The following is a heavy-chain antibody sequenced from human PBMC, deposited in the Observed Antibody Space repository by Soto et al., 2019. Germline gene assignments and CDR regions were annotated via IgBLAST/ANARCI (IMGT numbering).Heavy chain of an antibody. CDR3: ARAVAATLTFSWVPLDY. V-gene: IGHV1-46*03. D-gene: IGHD2-15*01. CDR1: GYTFTSYY. CDR2: INPSGGST. J-gene: IGHJ4*02. Sequence: VSVKVSCKSSGYTFTSYYMHWVRQAPGQGLEWMGIINPSGGSTSYAQKFQGRVTMTRDTSTSTVYMELSSLRSEDTAVYYCARAVAATLTFSWVPLDYWGQGTLVTVSS.